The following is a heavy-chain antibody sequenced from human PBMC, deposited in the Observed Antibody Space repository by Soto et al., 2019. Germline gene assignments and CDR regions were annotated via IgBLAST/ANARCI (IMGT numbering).Heavy chain of an antibody. CDR3: ARDGITIFEVVSLNPYHYYGMDV. CDR1: GGSVSSGSYY. Sequence: SETLSLTCTVSGGSVSSGSYYWSWIRQPPGKGLEWIGYIYYSGSTNYNPSLKSRVTISVDTSKNQFSLKLSSVTAADTAVYYCARDGITIFEVVSLNPYHYYGMDVWGQGTTVTVSS. D-gene: IGHD3-3*01. J-gene: IGHJ6*02. CDR2: IYYSGST. V-gene: IGHV4-61*01.